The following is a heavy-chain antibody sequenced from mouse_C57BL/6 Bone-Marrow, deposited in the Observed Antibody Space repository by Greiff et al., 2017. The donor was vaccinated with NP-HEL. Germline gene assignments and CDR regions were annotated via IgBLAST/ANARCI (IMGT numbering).Heavy chain of an antibody. J-gene: IGHJ2*01. CDR1: GFNIKDDY. D-gene: IGHD1-1*01. CDR3: TTREWDYYCSSGGFDY. CDR2: IDPENGDT. V-gene: IGHV14-4*01. Sequence: VQLQQSGAELVRPGASVKLSCTASGFNIKDDYMHWVKQRPEKGLEWIGWIDPENGDTEYASKFQGKATITADTSSNTAYLQLSSLTSEDTAVYYCTTREWDYYCSSGGFDYWGQGTTLTVSS.